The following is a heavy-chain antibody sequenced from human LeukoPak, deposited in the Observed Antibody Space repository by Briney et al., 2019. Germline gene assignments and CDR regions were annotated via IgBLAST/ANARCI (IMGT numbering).Heavy chain of an antibody. V-gene: IGHV1-8*01. Sequence: ASVKVSCKASGYTFTSYDTDRVRQATGQGPEWMGWMNPNSGNTGYAQKFQGRVTMTRNTSIGTAYMELSSLRSEDTAVYYCARVLWRGSYLYWGQGTLVTVSS. J-gene: IGHJ4*02. D-gene: IGHD1-26*01. CDR1: GYTFTSYD. CDR3: ARVLWRGSYLY. CDR2: MNPNSGNT.